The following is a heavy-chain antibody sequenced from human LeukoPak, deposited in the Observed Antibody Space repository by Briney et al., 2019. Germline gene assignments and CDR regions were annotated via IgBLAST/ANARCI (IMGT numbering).Heavy chain of an antibody. CDR1: GFTFSSYG. Sequence: GGSLRLSCAASGFTFSSYGMHWVRQAPGKGLDWVAFIHHDGSNKYYADSVKGRFTISRDNSKNTLYLQMNSLRAEDTAVYYCAKGSGSGAYYYYYYYMDVWGKGTTVTVSS. J-gene: IGHJ6*03. D-gene: IGHD6-6*01. V-gene: IGHV3-30*02. CDR2: IHHDGSNK. CDR3: AKGSGSGAYYYYYYYMDV.